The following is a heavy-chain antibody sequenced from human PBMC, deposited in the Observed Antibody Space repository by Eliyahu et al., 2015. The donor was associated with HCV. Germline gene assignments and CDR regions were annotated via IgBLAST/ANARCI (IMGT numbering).Heavy chain of an antibody. CDR1: XFXFDDXA. D-gene: IGHD3-10*01. Sequence: EVQLVESGGGLVQPGRSLRLSCAASXFXFDDXALYWVRQAPGKGLGWVSGIGWNSGYIGYADSVKGRFTISRDNAKNSLFLEMNSLRAEDTALYYCAKDRYGGSGSYYPYGMDVWGQGTTVTVSS. CDR3: AKDRYGGSGSYYPYGMDV. J-gene: IGHJ6*02. CDR2: IGWNSGYI. V-gene: IGHV3-9*01.